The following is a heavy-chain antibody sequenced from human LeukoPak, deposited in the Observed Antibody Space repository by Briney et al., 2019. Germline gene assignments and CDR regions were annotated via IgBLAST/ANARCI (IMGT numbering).Heavy chain of an antibody. J-gene: IGHJ4*02. CDR2: ITHSGST. CDR3: ARGHFSGSYHHYFDY. Sequence: AETLSLTCAVYGGSFNGYYWSWIRQLPGKGLEWIGEITHSGSTNYNPSLKSRVTISVDTSNNQFSLKLSSVTAADTAVYYCARGHFSGSYHHYFDYWGQGTLVTVSS. V-gene: IGHV4-34*01. D-gene: IGHD1-26*01. CDR1: GGSFNGYY.